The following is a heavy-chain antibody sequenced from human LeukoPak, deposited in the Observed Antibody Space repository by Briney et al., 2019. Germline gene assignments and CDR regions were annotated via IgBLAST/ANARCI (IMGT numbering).Heavy chain of an antibody. D-gene: IGHD5-18*01. J-gene: IGHJ4*02. V-gene: IGHV4-39*07. Sequence: SETLSLTCSVSGDSVSRSDSYWDWIRQPPGKGLEWIGTIYYSGRTYYSPSLKSRVTISVDTSKNQFSLKLSSVTAADTAVYYCARGEQLWSDRGFGYWGQGTLVTVSS. CDR1: GDSVSRSDSY. CDR3: ARGEQLWSDRGFGY. CDR2: IYYSGRT.